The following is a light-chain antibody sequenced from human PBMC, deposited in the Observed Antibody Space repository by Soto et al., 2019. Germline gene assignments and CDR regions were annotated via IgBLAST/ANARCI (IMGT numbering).Light chain of an antibody. Sequence: EIVLTQSPGTLSLSPGERATLSCRASQSVSTYLAWYQQKPGQAPRLLIYGASSRATGIPDRFSGSGFGTDFTLTIRRLEPEDFAVYYCQQSAGSPRTFGQGTKVEIK. J-gene: IGKJ1*01. CDR2: GAS. CDR3: QQSAGSPRT. V-gene: IGKV3-20*01. CDR1: QSVSTY.